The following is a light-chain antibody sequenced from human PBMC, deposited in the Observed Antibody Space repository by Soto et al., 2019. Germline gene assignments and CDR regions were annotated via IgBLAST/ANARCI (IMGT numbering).Light chain of an antibody. J-gene: IGLJ2*01. V-gene: IGLV2-14*01. CDR1: SSDVGGYNH. Sequence: QSALTQPASVSGSPGQSITISCTGTSSDVGGYNHFSWYQQHAGEAPKLIIYDVTIRPSGVSNRFSGSKSGNTASLTISGLQAEDEADYYCCSYTTTTTPLFGGGTKLTVL. CDR3: CSYTTTTTPL. CDR2: DVT.